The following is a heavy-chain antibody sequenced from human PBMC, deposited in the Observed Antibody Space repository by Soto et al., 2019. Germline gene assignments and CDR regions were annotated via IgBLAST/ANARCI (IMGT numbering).Heavy chain of an antibody. CDR3: AKAGPVVTAFNWFHL. Sequence: PGGSLGLSCAASGFTISSYAMSWVRQAPGKGLEWVSAISGSGGSTYYADSVKGRFTISRDNSKNTLYLQMNSLRAEDTAVYYCAKAGPVVTAFNWFHLWGQGTLVTVSS. V-gene: IGHV3-23*01. CDR2: ISGSGGST. J-gene: IGHJ5*02. CDR1: GFTISSYA. D-gene: IGHD2-21*02.